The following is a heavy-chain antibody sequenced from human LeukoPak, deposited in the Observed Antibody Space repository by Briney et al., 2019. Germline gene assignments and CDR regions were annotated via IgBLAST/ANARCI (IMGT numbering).Heavy chain of an antibody. D-gene: IGHD3-22*01. Sequence: GGSLRLSCAASGFTFSTYWMHWVRQAPGKGLVWVPRIKSDGSTNYADSVKGRFTISRDNAKNTVSLQMNSLRPEDTGVYYCARAPSEIGGYYPEYFRHWGQGTLVTVSS. CDR2: IKSDGST. CDR3: ARAPSEIGGYYPEYFRH. V-gene: IGHV3-74*01. J-gene: IGHJ1*01. CDR1: GFTFSTYW.